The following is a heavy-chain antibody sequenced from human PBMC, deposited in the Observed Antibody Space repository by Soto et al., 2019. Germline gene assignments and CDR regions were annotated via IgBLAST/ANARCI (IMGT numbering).Heavy chain of an antibody. D-gene: IGHD1-20*01. J-gene: IGHJ4*02. CDR3: ARQGWARSGIQRWITYLDL. CDR2: IYHGGSA. Sequence: QLRLQESGPGLVKPSETLSLTCTVSGASMDNGDHYWGWIRQAPGKGLEWIGTIYHGGSAFYNPSLNSPAYSPLDTSPIQFSLTLESVPAADTAVYYSARQGWARSGIQRWITYLDLWGQGALVTLSS. V-gene: IGHV4-39*01. CDR1: GASMDNGDHY.